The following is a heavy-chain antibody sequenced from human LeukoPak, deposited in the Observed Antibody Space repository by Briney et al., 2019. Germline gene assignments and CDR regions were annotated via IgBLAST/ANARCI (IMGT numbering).Heavy chain of an antibody. CDR3: TRGMLRQPPDY. D-gene: IGHD3-10*02. V-gene: IGHV3-23*01. Sequence: GGSLRLSCAASGFSFRTYGMSWVRQAPGKRLEWVSGISGSGDNTHNADFVKGRFTISRDNSKNTLYLQMNSLRVEDTAIYYCTRGMLRQPPDYWGQGMLVTVSS. CDR2: ISGSGDNT. J-gene: IGHJ4*02. CDR1: GFSFRTYG.